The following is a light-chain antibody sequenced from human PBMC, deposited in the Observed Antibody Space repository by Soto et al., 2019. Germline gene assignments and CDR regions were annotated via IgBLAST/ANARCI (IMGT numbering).Light chain of an antibody. CDR3: QHYAGSFI. J-gene: IGKJ3*01. V-gene: IGKV3-20*01. CDR1: QSINSKS. CDR2: NTS. Sequence: EIVLTQSPGTLSLSPGEGATVSCRVSQSINSKSLVWYQRKFGQAPRLLIYNTSTRATGIPDRFSGSESGTDITLSISGLEPEDVGVYYCQHYAGSFIFGPGTKVDFK.